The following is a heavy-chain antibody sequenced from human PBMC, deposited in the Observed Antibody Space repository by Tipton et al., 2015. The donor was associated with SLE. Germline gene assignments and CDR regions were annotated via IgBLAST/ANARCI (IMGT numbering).Heavy chain of an antibody. Sequence: SLRLSCATSGFSLSDYAIHWVRQAPGKGLEWVAVISYDGSKKVYADSVKGRFTISRDSSKRMLYLQMNSLKTEDTAVYYCARGQWELLPDYWGQGTLVTVSS. CDR3: ARGQWELLPDY. CDR1: GFSLSDYA. V-gene: IGHV3-30*04. D-gene: IGHD1-26*01. CDR2: ISYDGSKK. J-gene: IGHJ4*02.